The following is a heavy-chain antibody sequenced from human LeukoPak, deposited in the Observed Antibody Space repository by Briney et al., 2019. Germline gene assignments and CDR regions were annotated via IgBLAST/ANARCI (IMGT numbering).Heavy chain of an antibody. V-gene: IGHV3-7*01. Sequence: GGSLRLSCAASGFTFSSYWMSWVRQPPGKGLEWMSNIKQDGSEKYYVDSVKGRFTISRDNAKNSLYLQMNSLRAEDTAVYYCARLRYYGSGSYMDVWGKGTTVTVSS. J-gene: IGHJ6*03. D-gene: IGHD3-10*01. CDR2: IKQDGSEK. CDR3: ARLRYYGSGSYMDV. CDR1: GFTFSSYW.